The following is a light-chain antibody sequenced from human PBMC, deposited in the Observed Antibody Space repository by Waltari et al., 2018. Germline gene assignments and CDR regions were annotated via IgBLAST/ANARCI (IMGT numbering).Light chain of an antibody. V-gene: IGLV2-23*02. CDR2: ETT. CDR3: CSYAGHSTFV. Sequence: QSALTQPASVSGSPGQSITISCTGSNSDIGSFNLVSWYQPLPNTAPQLLVDETTKRPSGVSGRIAGSQSGNTASLTISGLQAEDEADYYCCSYAGHSTFVFGGGTKLTVL. CDR1: NSDIGSFNL. J-gene: IGLJ3*02.